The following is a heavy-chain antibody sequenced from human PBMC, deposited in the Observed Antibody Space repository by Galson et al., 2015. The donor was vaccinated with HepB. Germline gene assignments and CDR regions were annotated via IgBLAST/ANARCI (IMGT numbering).Heavy chain of an antibody. J-gene: IGHJ4*02. D-gene: IGHD2-21*01. CDR2: IGISGTTI. V-gene: IGHV3-11*01. CDR3: ARERGRYCGADCYPYFDY. Sequence: SLRLSCAASAFAFSDYYMSWIRQAPGKGLEWVSYIGISGTTIYYADSVKGRFTISRDNAKNPLYLQMNSLRAEDTAVYYCARERGRYCGADCYPYFDYWGQGTLVTVSS. CDR1: AFAFSDYY.